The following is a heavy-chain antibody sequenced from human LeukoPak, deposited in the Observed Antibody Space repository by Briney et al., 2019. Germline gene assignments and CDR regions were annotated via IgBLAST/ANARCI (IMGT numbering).Heavy chain of an antibody. Sequence: GRSLRLSCAASGFTFSSYAMHWVRQAPGKGLEWVAVISYDGSNKYYADSVKGRFTISRDNSKNTLCLQMNSLRAEDTAVYYCARESGLKDWGQGTLVTVSS. CDR3: ARESGLKD. J-gene: IGHJ4*02. CDR2: ISYDGSNK. V-gene: IGHV3-30-3*01. D-gene: IGHD3-10*01. CDR1: GFTFSSYA.